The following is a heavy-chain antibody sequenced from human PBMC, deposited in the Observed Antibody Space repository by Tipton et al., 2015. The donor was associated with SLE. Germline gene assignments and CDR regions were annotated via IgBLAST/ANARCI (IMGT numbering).Heavy chain of an antibody. Sequence: LRLSCTVSGGSISSSSYYWGWIRQPPGKGLEWIGSIYYSGSTNYNPSLKSRVTISVDTSKNQFSLKLSSVTAADTAVYYCARDAIAAAGTFDYWGQGTLVTVSS. V-gene: IGHV4-39*07. CDR3: ARDAIAAAGTFDY. CDR1: GGSISSSSYY. J-gene: IGHJ4*02. D-gene: IGHD6-13*01. CDR2: IYYSGST.